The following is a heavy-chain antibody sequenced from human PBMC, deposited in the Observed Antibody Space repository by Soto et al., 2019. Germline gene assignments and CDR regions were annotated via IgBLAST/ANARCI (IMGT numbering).Heavy chain of an antibody. CDR3: ARKDKSGYFNWFDP. CDR2: IFPSDSDT. Sequence: GESLKISCRTSGYKFTSSWIAWVRQRPGKGLEWMGIIFPSDSDTRYSPSFQGQVTISADRSTSTVFLQWASLKASDTAMYFCARKDKSGYFNWFDPWGQGTQVTVS. CDR1: GYKFTSSW. D-gene: IGHD3-22*01. V-gene: IGHV5-51*01. J-gene: IGHJ5*02.